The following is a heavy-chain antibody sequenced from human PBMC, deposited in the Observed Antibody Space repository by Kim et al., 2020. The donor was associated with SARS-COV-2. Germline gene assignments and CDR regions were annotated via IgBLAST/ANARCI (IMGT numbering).Heavy chain of an antibody. V-gene: IGHV2-5*02. CDR2: LYWDDDK. Sequence: SGPTLVNPTQTLTLTCTFSGFSLSTSGVGVGWIRQPPGKALEWLALLYWDDDKRYSPSLKSRLTITKETSKNQVVLTMTNMDPVDTATYYCAHSAAGIRFSPYYLDYWGQGTLVTVSS. D-gene: IGHD3-10*01. CDR1: GFSLSTSGVG. J-gene: IGHJ4*02. CDR3: AHSAAGIRFSPYYLDY.